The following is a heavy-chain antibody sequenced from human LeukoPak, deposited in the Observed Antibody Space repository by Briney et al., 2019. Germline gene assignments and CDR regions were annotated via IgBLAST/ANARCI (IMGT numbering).Heavy chain of an antibody. CDR3: ARDIRPADYYDSSGYWDY. D-gene: IGHD3-22*01. V-gene: IGHV3-48*02. Sequence: QSGGSLRLSCAASGFTFSSYSMNWVRQAPGKGLEWVSYISRRSSTIYYADSVKGRFTISRDNAKNSLYLQMNSLRDEDTAVYYCARDIRPADYYDSSGYWDYWGQGTLVTVSS. CDR1: GFTFSSYS. J-gene: IGHJ4*02. CDR2: ISRRSSTI.